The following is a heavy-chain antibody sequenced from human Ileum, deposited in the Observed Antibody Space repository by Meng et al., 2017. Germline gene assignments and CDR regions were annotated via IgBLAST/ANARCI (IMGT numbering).Heavy chain of an antibody. CDR2: IKSKTDGGTT. CDR1: GFIPCNAW. Sequence: GEPLKIPCAASGFIPCNAWMSWVRPAPGKGLEWVGRIKSKTDGGTTDYAAPVKGRFTISRDDAKNTQYLQMNSLKTEDTTVYYCTTDDGDSGGYYSNWFDPWGQGTLVTVSS. J-gene: IGHJ5*02. V-gene: IGHV3-15*01. CDR3: TTDDGDSGGYYSNWFDP. D-gene: IGHD1-26*01.